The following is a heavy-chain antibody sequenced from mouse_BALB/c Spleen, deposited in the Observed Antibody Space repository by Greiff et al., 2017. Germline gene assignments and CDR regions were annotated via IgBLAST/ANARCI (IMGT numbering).Heavy chain of an antibody. J-gene: IGHJ3*01. CDR3: ARERAYYDYDGLFAY. CDR2: ISSGSSTI. Sequence: EVQVVESGGGLVQPGGSRKLSCAASGFTFSSFGMHWVRQAPEKGLEWVAYISSGSSTIYYADTVKGRFTISRDNPKNTLFLQMTSLRSEDTAMYYCARERAYYDYDGLFAYWGQGTLVTVSA. CDR1: GFTFSSFG. V-gene: IGHV5-17*02. D-gene: IGHD2-4*01.